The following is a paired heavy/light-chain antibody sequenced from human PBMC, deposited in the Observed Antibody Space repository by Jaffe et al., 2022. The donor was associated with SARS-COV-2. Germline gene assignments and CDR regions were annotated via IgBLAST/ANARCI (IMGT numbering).Heavy chain of an antibody. CDR1: GSSISPRNW. J-gene: IGHJ4*02. CDR2: IYYSGST. CDR3: ARLYSGSYYFFDY. V-gene: IGHV4-28*01. Sequence: QVQLQESGPGLVKPSDTLSLTCAVSGSSISPRNWWGWIRQPPGKGLEWIGHIYYSGSTYNNPSLKSRVSMSVDTSKNQFSLKLSSVTAVDTAVYYCARLYSGSYYFFDYWGQGTLVTVSS. D-gene: IGHD1-26*01.
Light chain of an antibody. CDR3: TSYRSSSTDVV. CDR2: DVA. V-gene: IGLV2-14*03. J-gene: IGLJ2*01. Sequence: QSALTQPASVSGSPGQSITISCTGTSSDVGGSNYVSWYQQHPGRAPKLIIYDVANRPSGVSSRFSGSKSGNTASLTISGLQAEDEADYYCTSYRSSSTDVVFGGGTKLTVL. CDR1: SSDVGGSNY.